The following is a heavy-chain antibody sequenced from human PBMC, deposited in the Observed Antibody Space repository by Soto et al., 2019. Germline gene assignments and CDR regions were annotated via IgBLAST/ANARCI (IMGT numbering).Heavy chain of an antibody. Sequence: ASVKVSCKASGYTFTSYYMHWVRQAPGQGLEWMGIINPSGGSTNYAQKFQGRVTMTTDTSTSTAYMELRSLRSDDTAVYYCARVSSDSGYDGLNYYYYYMDVWGKGTTVTVSS. V-gene: IGHV1-46*01. CDR1: GYTFTSYY. D-gene: IGHD5-12*01. J-gene: IGHJ6*03. CDR3: ARVSSDSGYDGLNYYYYYMDV. CDR2: INPSGGST.